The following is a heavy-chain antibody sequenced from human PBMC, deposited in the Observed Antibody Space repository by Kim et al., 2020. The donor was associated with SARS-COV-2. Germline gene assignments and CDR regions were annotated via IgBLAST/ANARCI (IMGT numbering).Heavy chain of an antibody. J-gene: IGHJ4*02. CDR3: ARGYSSSWHVDY. D-gene: IGHD6-13*01. Sequence: SVKVSCKASGGTFSSYAISWVRQAPGQGLEWMGRIIPILGIANYAQKFQGRVTITADKSTSTAYMELSSLRSEDTAVYYCARGYSSSWHVDYWGQGTLVTVSS. CDR2: IIPILGIA. V-gene: IGHV1-69*04. CDR1: GGTFSSYA.